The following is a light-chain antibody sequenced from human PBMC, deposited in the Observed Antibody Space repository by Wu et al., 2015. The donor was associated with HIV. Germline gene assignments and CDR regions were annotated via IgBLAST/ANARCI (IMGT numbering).Light chain of an antibody. J-gene: IGKJ2*03. V-gene: IGKV1-NL1*01. Sequence: DIQMTQSPSSLSASVGDKVTITCRASQDIRNSVAWLQQRPGQAPKLLMYAASTLESGVPSRFSGTGYGTDFTLTISGLQPDDFATYYCQQYYSTLRSFGQGTKLEIK. CDR1: QDIRNS. CDR3: QQYYSTLRS. CDR2: AAS.